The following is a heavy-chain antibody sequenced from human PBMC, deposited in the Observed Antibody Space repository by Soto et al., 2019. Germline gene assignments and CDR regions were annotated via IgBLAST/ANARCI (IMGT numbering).Heavy chain of an antibody. J-gene: IGHJ6*03. CDR3: ARGPILIYCSGGSCSFHYYYYMDV. CDR1: GYAFTIYD. Sequence: ASVNVSCKAAGYAFTIYDINWVRQATGQGLEWMGWMNPNSGNTGYAQKFQGRVTMTRNTSISTAYMELSSLRSEDTAVYYCARGPILIYCSGGSCSFHYYYYMDVWGKGTTVTVSS. D-gene: IGHD2-15*01. CDR2: MNPNSGNT. V-gene: IGHV1-8*01.